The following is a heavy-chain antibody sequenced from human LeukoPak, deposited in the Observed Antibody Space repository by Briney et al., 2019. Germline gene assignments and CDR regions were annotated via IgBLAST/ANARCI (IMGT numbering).Heavy chain of an antibody. CDR2: ISSSSSYI. Sequence: GASLRLSCAASGFTFSSYSMNWGRQAPGKGLEWVSSISSSSSYIYYADSVKGRFAISRDNAKNSLYLQMNSLRAEDTAVYYCARDGIAAADIGYWGQGTLVTVSS. J-gene: IGHJ4*02. V-gene: IGHV3-21*01. CDR1: GFTFSSYS. CDR3: ARDGIAAADIGY. D-gene: IGHD6-13*01.